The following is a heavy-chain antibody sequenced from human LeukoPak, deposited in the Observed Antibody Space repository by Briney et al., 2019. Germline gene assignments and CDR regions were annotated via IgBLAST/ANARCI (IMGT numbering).Heavy chain of an antibody. CDR1: GGSISSGDYY. V-gene: IGHV4-30-4*01. J-gene: IGHJ4*02. CDR3: ARDLKGRSYFDY. D-gene: IGHD3-9*01. Sequence: PSETLSLTCTVSGGSISSGDYYWSWIRQPPGKGLEWIGYIYYSGSTYYNPSLKSRVTISVDTSKNQFSLKLSSVTAADTAVYYCARDLKGRSYFDYWGQGTLVTISS. CDR2: IYYSGST.